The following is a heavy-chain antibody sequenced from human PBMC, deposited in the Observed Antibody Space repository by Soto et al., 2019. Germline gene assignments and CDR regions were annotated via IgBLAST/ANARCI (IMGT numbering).Heavy chain of an antibody. D-gene: IGHD1-26*01. V-gene: IGHV3-30*18. J-gene: IGHJ4*02. CDR3: AKDGSHNFDY. Sequence: QVQLVESGGGVVQPGRSLRLSCAASGFTFSHYAMHWVRQAPGKGLEWVALMSYDGSNEYYADSVKVRFTISRDNSKNTLYLQMNSLRAADTAVYYCAKDGSHNFDYWGQGTLVTVSS. CDR2: MSYDGSNE. CDR1: GFTFSHYA.